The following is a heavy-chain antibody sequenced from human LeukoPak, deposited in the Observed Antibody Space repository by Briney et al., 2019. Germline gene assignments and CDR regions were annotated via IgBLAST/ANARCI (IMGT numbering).Heavy chain of an antibody. CDR1: GFTFSSYW. CDR2: ISGDESST. Sequence: PGGSLRLSCAVSGFTFSSYWMHWVRQVPGKGLVWVSRISGDESSTSYADSVKGRFTISRDNAKNTLFLQMNSPRAEDTAVYYCAGGSTLDRGLVYYWGQGTLVTVSS. D-gene: IGHD3-10*01. CDR3: AGGSTLDRGLVYY. J-gene: IGHJ4*02. V-gene: IGHV3-74*01.